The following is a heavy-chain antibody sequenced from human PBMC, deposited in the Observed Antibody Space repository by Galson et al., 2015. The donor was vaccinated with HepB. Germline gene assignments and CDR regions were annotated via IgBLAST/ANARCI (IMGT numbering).Heavy chain of an antibody. CDR1: GFTFSSYW. Sequence: SLRLSCAASGFTFSSYWMHWVRQAPGKGLVWVSRINSDGSSTSYADSVKGRFTISRDNAKNTLYLQMNSLRAEDTAVYYCARDREQYYDSSGYYLFDYWGQGTLVTVSS. J-gene: IGHJ4*02. V-gene: IGHV3-74*01. D-gene: IGHD3-22*01. CDR3: ARDREQYYDSSGYYLFDY. CDR2: INSDGSST.